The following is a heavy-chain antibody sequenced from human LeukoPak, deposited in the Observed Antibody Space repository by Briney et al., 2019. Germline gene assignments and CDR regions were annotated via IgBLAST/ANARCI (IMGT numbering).Heavy chain of an antibody. V-gene: IGHV3-33*01. CDR1: GFTFSSYG. CDR2: IWYDGSNK. J-gene: IGHJ5*02. Sequence: GRSLRLSCAASGFTFSSYGMHWVRQAPGKGLEWVAVIWYDGSNKYYADSVKGRFTISRDNSKNTLYLQMNSLRAEDTAVYYCARDGGSSWYWFDPWGQGTLVTVSS. CDR3: ARDGGSSWYWFDP. D-gene: IGHD6-13*01.